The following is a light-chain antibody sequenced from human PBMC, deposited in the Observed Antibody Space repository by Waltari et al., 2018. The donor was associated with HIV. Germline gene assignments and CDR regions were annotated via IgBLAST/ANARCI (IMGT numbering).Light chain of an antibody. CDR1: QSVSSN. J-gene: IGKJ3*01. V-gene: IGKV3-15*01. CDR3: QQYNNWPPFT. Sequence: EIVMTQSPATLSVSPGDRATLSCRASQSVSSNLAWYQQKPGQAPRLLIQGASTRATGIPARFSGSGSGTEFTLTISSLQSEDFAVYYCQQYNNWPPFTFGPGTKVDIK. CDR2: GAS.